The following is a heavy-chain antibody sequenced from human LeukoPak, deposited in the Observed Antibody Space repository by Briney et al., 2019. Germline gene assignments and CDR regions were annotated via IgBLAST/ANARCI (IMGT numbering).Heavy chain of an antibody. CDR3: ARVLHLELHSYFDS. CDR1: GYTSTSYG. D-gene: IGHD1-1*01. CDR2: IIPIFGSG. V-gene: IGHV1-69*13. J-gene: IGHJ4*02. Sequence: GASVKVSGKASGYTSTSYGISWVRQAPGQGLEWMGGIIPIFGSGNYAQKFQGRVTITADESTSTAYMELSSLRSEDTAVYYCARVLHLELHSYFDSWGQGTLVTVSS.